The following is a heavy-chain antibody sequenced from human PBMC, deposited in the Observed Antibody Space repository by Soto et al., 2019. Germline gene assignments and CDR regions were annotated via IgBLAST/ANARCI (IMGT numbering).Heavy chain of an antibody. J-gene: IGHJ4*02. Sequence: EVQLVQSGAEVKKXGESLRISCKGSGYSFTSYWISWVRQMPGKGLEWMGRIDPSDSYTNYSPSFQGHVTISADNSISTAYLQWSSLKASDTAMYYCASTPGYSGYDLGNWGQGTLVTVSS. V-gene: IGHV5-10-1*01. CDR2: IDPSDSYT. CDR1: GYSFTSYW. CDR3: ASTPGYSGYDLGN. D-gene: IGHD5-12*01.